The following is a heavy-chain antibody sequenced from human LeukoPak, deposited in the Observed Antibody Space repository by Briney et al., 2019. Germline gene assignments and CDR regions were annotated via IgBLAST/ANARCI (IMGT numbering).Heavy chain of an antibody. CDR3: ARVKGGDYSDY. D-gene: IGHD3-16*01. V-gene: IGHV3-53*01. CDR1: GFTVSNNY. Sequence: GGSLRLSCAASGFTVSNNYMSWVRQAPGKGLEWVSVIYSGGSTYYADSVKGRFTISRDNSKNTLYLQMDSLRPEDTAVYYCARVKGGDYSDYWGQGTLVTVSS. J-gene: IGHJ4*02. CDR2: IYSGGST.